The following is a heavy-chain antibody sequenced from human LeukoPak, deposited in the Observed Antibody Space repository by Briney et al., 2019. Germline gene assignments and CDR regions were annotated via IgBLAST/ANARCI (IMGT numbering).Heavy chain of an antibody. CDR2: INHSGST. CDR1: GGSFSGYY. CDR3: ARTSDGNWFDP. Sequence: SETLSLTCAVYGGSFSGYYWSWIRQPPGKGLEWIGEINHSGSTNYNPSLKSRVTISVDTSKNQFSLKLSSVTAADTAVYYCARTSDGNWFDPWGQGTLVTVSS. J-gene: IGHJ5*02. V-gene: IGHV4-34*01. D-gene: IGHD1-26*01.